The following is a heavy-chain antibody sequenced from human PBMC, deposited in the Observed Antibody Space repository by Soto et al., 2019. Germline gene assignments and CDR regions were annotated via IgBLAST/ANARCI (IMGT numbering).Heavy chain of an antibody. CDR2: IYYSGLT. CDR3: AYLRGFTGYPGD. Sequence: QVQLQESGPGLVEPSQTLSLTCSVSGGSMRSEGYYWSWIRQHPGKGLEWIGYIYYSGLTDYNPSLKSRPTITVDKTKNEFYLQMRSVTAADAAVYYCAYLRGFTGYPGDWGQGTLVTVSS. V-gene: IGHV4-31*03. CDR1: GGSMRSEGYY. J-gene: IGHJ4*02. D-gene: IGHD3-16*01.